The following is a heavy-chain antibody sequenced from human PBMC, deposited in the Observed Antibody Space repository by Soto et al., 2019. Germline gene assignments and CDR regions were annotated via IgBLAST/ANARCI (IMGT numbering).Heavy chain of an antibody. CDR1: GFIFSNYA. J-gene: IGHJ4*02. D-gene: IGHD2-21*02. V-gene: IGHV3-23*01. CDR3: AKDSRAFCGGDCSKDY. Sequence: PGGSLRLSCAASGFIFSNYAMTWVRQGPGRGLEWVSTTSFSGGRTYYADSVKGRFTISRDNSNNTLFLQMSSLRAEDTAIYYYAKDSRAFCGGDCSKDYWGQGTLVTVSS. CDR2: TSFSGGRT.